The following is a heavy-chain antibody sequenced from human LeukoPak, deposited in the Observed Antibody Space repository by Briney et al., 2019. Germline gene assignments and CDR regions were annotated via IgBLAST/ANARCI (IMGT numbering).Heavy chain of an antibody. CDR2: ISGTAVTS. V-gene: IGHV3-23*01. Sequence: PGGSLRLSCAASGFTFSTYAMSWVRQAPGKGLEWVSAISGTAVTSYYADSVRGRFTISRDNSKNILFLQMNSLRAEDAAIYFCAKMTGYGSGNVFDYWGQGTLVTVSS. D-gene: IGHD3-10*01. J-gene: IGHJ4*02. CDR3: AKMTGYGSGNVFDY. CDR1: GFTFSTYA.